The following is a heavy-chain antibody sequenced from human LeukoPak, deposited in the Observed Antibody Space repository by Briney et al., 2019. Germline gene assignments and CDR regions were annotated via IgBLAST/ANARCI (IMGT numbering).Heavy chain of an antibody. D-gene: IGHD3-22*01. CDR1: GFTFSSYS. V-gene: IGHV3-21*01. CDR3: ARGTSIGDYYDSSGYYEDFDY. J-gene: IGHJ4*02. CDR2: ISSSSSYI. Sequence: GGSLRLSCAASGFTFSSYSMNWVRQAPGKGLEWVSSISSSSSYIYYADSVKGRFTISRDNAKNSLYLQMNSLRAKDTAVYYCARGTSIGDYYDSSGYYEDFDYWGQGTLVTVSS.